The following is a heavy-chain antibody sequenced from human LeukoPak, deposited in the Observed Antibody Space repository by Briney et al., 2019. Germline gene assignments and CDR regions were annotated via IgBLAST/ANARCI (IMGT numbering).Heavy chain of an antibody. D-gene: IGHD6-19*01. Sequence: GRSLRLSCAASGFTFDDYAMHWVRQAPGKGLEWVSGISWNSGSIGYADSVKGRFTISRDNAKNSLYLQMNSLRAEDTALYYCAKDWAKTVAGPWGYYYYMDVWGKGTTVTVSS. CDR2: ISWNSGSI. CDR3: AKDWAKTVAGPWGYYYYMDV. J-gene: IGHJ6*03. CDR1: GFTFDDYA. V-gene: IGHV3-9*01.